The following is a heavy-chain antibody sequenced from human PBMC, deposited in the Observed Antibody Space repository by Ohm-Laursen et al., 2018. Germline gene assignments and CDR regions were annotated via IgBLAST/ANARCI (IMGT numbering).Heavy chain of an antibody. D-gene: IGHD1-26*01. V-gene: IGHV4-59*01. J-gene: IGHJ4*02. Sequence: TLSLTCTVSGGSISSYYWSWIRQPPGKGLEWIGYIYYSGSTNYNPSLKSRVTISVDTSKNQFSLKLSSVTAADTAVYYCARDSGGSYYGLDYWGQGTLVTVSS. CDR1: GGSISSYY. CDR3: ARDSGGSYYGLDY. CDR2: IYYSGST.